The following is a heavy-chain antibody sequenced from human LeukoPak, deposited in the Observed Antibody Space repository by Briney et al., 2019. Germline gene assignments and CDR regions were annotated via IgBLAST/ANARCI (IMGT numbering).Heavy chain of an antibody. J-gene: IGHJ6*02. CDR3: AREDIVVVPAAANYYYGMDV. V-gene: IGHV1-2*06. CDR2: INPNSGGT. Sequence: GASVKVSCKASGYTFTGYYMHWVRQAPGQGLEWMGRINPNSGGTNYAQKFQGRVTITADESTSTAYMELSSLRSEDTAVYYCAREDIVVVPAAANYYYGMDVWGQGTTVTVSS. CDR1: GYTFTGYY. D-gene: IGHD2-2*01.